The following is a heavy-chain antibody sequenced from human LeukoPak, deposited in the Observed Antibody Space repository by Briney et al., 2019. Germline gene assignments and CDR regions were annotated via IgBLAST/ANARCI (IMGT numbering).Heavy chain of an antibody. Sequence: GSLRLSCAGSGFTFNIYGIHWVRQAPGKGLEWVAVISYDGNNQYYTDSVRGRFTISRDTSNNTLYLQMNSLRVDDTAVYYCARGLNRYFTTVTPLGDYWGQGTLVTVSS. CDR2: ISYDGNNQ. D-gene: IGHD4-17*01. J-gene: IGHJ4*02. CDR3: ARGLNRYFTTVTPLGDY. CDR1: GFTFNIYG. V-gene: IGHV3-30-3*01.